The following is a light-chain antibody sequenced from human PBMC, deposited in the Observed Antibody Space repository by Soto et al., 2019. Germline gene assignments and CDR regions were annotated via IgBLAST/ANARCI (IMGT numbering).Light chain of an antibody. CDR2: DVS. CDR3: SSYATSSTRV. CDR1: SSDIGGYNY. J-gene: IGLJ3*02. Sequence: QSALTQPASVSGSPGQSITISCTGTSSDIGGYNYVSWYQQHPGKAPKLVIYDVSNRPSGASNRFSGSKSGNMASLTISGLQAEDEADYYCSSYATSSTRVFGGGTQLTVL. V-gene: IGLV2-14*01.